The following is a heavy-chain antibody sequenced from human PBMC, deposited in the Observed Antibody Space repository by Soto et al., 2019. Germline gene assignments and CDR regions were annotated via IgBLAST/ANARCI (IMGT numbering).Heavy chain of an antibody. Sequence: QVQLVQSGAEVKKPGSSVKVSCKASGGTFSSYAISWVRQAPGQGLEWMGGIIPIFGTANYAQKFQGRVTITADKPTSTAYMELSSLRSEDTAVYYCARIPDLLSWSGPETWFDPWGQGTLVTVSS. CDR1: GGTFSSYA. CDR3: ARIPDLLSWSGPETWFDP. CDR2: IIPIFGTA. J-gene: IGHJ5*02. V-gene: IGHV1-69*06. D-gene: IGHD3-3*01.